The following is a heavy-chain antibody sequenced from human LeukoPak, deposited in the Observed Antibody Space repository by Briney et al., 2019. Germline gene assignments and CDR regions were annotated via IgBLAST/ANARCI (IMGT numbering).Heavy chain of an antibody. J-gene: IGHJ5*02. CDR1: GGSISSSSYY. D-gene: IGHD2-2*01. Sequence: SETLSLTCTVSGGSISSSSYYWGWIRQPPGKGLEWIGSIYYSGNTYYNPSLKSRLIISADMSKNQFSLKLRSVTAADTAVYYCARHTGYCTSISCRPGWFDPWGQGTLVTVSS. CDR2: IYYSGNT. V-gene: IGHV4-39*01. CDR3: ARHTGYCTSISCRPGWFDP.